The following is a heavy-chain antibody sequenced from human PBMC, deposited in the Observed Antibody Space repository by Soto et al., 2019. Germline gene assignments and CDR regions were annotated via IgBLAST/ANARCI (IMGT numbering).Heavy chain of an antibody. J-gene: IGHJ4*02. CDR3: AKEVHCGGGSCSWSEGFDY. CDR2: ISYEGSHT. V-gene: IGHV3-30*18. Sequence: QVQLVESGGGVAQPGRSLRLSCAASGFIFSSYGMHWVRQAPGKGREWVAVISYEGSHTYYADSVKGRFTITRDNSKNTLYLQMNSLRPEDTAVYYCAKEVHCGGGSCSWSEGFDYWGQGTLLTVSS. CDR1: GFIFSSYG. D-gene: IGHD2-15*01.